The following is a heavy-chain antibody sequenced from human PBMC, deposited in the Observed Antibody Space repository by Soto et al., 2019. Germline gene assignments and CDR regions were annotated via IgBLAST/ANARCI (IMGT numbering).Heavy chain of an antibody. Sequence: QVQLVESGGGLVKPGGSLRLSCATSGFTFSDHSMSWIRQAPGKGLEWVSYISSSSYTNYADSVKGRFTISRDNANNFLYLQMNSLRAEDTAVYYCARSRDYYDSGAYYYCLDYWGQGTLVTVSS. CDR3: ARSRDYYDSGAYYYCLDY. V-gene: IGHV3-11*06. J-gene: IGHJ4*02. D-gene: IGHD3-22*01. CDR2: ISSSSYT. CDR1: GFTFSDHS.